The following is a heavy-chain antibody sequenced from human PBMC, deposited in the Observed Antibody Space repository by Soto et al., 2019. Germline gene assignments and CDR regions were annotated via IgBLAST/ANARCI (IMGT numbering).Heavy chain of an antibody. D-gene: IGHD6-13*01. J-gene: IGHJ6*02. CDR3: ARAAAAGTSSPYYYGMDV. CDR2: INHSGST. CDR1: GGSFSGYY. Sequence: SETLSLTCAVYGGSFSGYYWSWIRQPPGKGLEWIGEINHSGSTNYNPSLKSRVTISVDTSKNQFSLKLSSVTAADTAVYYCARAAAAGTSSPYYYGMDVWGQGTTVTVS. V-gene: IGHV4-34*01.